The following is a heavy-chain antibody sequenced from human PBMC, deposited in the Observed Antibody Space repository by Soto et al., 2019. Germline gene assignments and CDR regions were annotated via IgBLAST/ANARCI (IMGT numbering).Heavy chain of an antibody. V-gene: IGHV3-30-3*01. CDR2: ISPDGSQI. Sequence: SLRLSCAASGFTFSGKSMHWVRQAPGKGLEWVALISPDGSQIFYADSVRGRFTISRDNSKNTAYLQMNSLRAEDTAVYYCARITGYSNYLFTPYLFDYWGQGTLVTVSS. D-gene: IGHD4-4*01. J-gene: IGHJ4*02. CDR3: ARITGYSNYLFTPYLFDY. CDR1: GFTFSGKS.